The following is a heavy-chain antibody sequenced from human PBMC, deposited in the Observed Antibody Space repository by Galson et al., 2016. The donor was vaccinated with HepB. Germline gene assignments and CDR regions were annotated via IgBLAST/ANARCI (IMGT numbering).Heavy chain of an antibody. CDR2: INVDSTYT. CDR3: ARSGGFCSGGSCSSSMDV. J-gene: IGHJ6*02. CDR1: GFTFSSYR. Sequence: SLRLSCAASGFTFSSYRMSWVRQAPGKGLEWVSGINVDSTYTCYADSVKGRFTISRDNSKNTVYLQMNSQRAEDTAVYYCARSGGFCSGGSCSSSMDVWAKGPRSPCP. V-gene: IGHV3-23*01. D-gene: IGHD2-15*01.